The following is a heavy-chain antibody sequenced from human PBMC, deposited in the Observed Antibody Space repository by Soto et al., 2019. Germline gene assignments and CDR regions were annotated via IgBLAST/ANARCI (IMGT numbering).Heavy chain of an antibody. Sequence: GASVKVSCKASGYTFTSYGISWVRQAPGQGLEWMGWISAYNGNTNYAQKLQGRVTMTTDTSTSTAYMELRSLRSDDTAVYYCARAVVFTGYCSGGSCSWDFDYWGQGTLVTVSS. D-gene: IGHD2-15*01. V-gene: IGHV1-18*04. CDR2: ISAYNGNT. CDR1: GYTFTSYG. J-gene: IGHJ4*02. CDR3: ARAVVFTGYCSGGSCSWDFDY.